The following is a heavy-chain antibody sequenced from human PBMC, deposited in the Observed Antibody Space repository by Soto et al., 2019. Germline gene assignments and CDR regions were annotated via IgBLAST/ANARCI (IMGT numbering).Heavy chain of an antibody. V-gene: IGHV3-23*01. CDR2: ISDGGGTT. J-gene: IGHJ4*02. D-gene: IGHD6-13*01. CDR1: GFTFSTYA. CDR3: ALSLQFYSSSWYYFDY. Sequence: GGSLRLSCAASGFTFSTYAMSWVRQAPGKGLEWVSVISDGGGTTYNADSVKGRFTISRDNSKNTLFLQMNTLRVEDTAVYYCALSLQFYSSSWYYFDYWGQGTLVTVSS.